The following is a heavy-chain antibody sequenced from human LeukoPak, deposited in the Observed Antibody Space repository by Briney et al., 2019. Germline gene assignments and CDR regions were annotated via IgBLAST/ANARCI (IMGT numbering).Heavy chain of an antibody. J-gene: IGHJ4*02. Sequence: PGRSLRLSCVASGFTFSSSGMHWVRQAPGKGLEWVAVISYDGSDKYYADSVKGRFTISRDNSKNTLYLQMSSLRAEDTAVYYCAKDRSSNWALDYWGQGTLVTVSS. V-gene: IGHV3-30*18. D-gene: IGHD1-1*01. CDR1: GFTFSSSG. CDR2: ISYDGSDK. CDR3: AKDRSSNWALDY.